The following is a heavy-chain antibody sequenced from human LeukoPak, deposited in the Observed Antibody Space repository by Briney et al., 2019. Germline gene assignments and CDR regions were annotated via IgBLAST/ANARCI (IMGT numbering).Heavy chain of an antibody. V-gene: IGHV1-2*02. CDR2: INPSSGGT. D-gene: IGHD3-3*01. J-gene: IGHJ5*02. Sequence: GASVKVSCKASGYTFTDYYIHWVRQAPGQGLEWMGWINPSSGGTNYAQKFQGRVTMTRDTSISTAYMELSRLRSDDTAVYYCARGPGVAQSNYDFWSGYIHGRYSGYVMPWGQGTLVTVSS. CDR3: ARGPGVAQSNYDFWSGYIHGRYSGYVMP. CDR1: GYTFTDYY.